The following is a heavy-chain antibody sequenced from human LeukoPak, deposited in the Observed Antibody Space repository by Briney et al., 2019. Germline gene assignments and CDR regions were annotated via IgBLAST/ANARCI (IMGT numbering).Heavy chain of an antibody. CDR2: ISGSGGNT. D-gene: IGHD4-11*01. J-gene: IGHJ3*02. Sequence: GGSLRLSRAASGFIFPNYVMSWVRQAPGKGLEWVSAISGSGGNTYYADSVKGRFTISRDNSKNTLYLQMNSLRAEDAAVYYCANEYSKGDIWGQGTMVTVSS. V-gene: IGHV3-23*01. CDR1: GFIFPNYV. CDR3: ANEYSKGDI.